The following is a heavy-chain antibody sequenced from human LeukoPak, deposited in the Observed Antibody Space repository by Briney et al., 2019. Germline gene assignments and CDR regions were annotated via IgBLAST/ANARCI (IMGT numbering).Heavy chain of an antibody. V-gene: IGHV3-30*18. CDR1: GFTFSSYV. CDR3: AKGENYYMDV. CDR2: ISYDGSNK. J-gene: IGHJ6*03. Sequence: GGSLRLSCAASGFTFSSYVMSWVRQAPGKGLEWVALISYDGSNKYYADSVKGRFTISRDNSKNTLYLQMNSLRNEDTAVYYCAKGENYYMDVWGKGTTVTVSS.